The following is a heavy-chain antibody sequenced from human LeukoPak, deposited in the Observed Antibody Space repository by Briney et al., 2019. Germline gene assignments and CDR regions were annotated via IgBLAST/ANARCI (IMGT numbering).Heavy chain of an antibody. CDR1: GFTFSSYA. Sequence: GGSLRLSCAASGFTFSSYAMHWVRQAPGKGLEWVAVISYDGSNKYYADSVKGRFTISRDNSKNTLYLQMNSLRAEDTAVYYCARGRGSLPMVPRFALSAHYYYGMDVWGQGTTVTVSS. CDR3: ARGRGSLPMVPRFALSAHYYYGMDV. J-gene: IGHJ6*02. V-gene: IGHV3-30*04. CDR2: ISYDGSNK. D-gene: IGHD3-10*01.